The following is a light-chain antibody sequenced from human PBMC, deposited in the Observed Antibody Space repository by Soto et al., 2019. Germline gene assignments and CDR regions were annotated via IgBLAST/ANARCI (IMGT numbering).Light chain of an antibody. CDR3: QHYGTSLWT. CDR1: QSVSSSF. CDR2: GAS. V-gene: IGKV3-20*01. Sequence: EIMLTQSPGTLSLSPGERATLSCRASQSVSSSFLAWYQQKPGQAPRLLIYGASIRATGIPDRFRGSESGTDFPLTISRLEPEDFAMYLCQHYGTSLWTFGQGTKVEIK. J-gene: IGKJ1*01.